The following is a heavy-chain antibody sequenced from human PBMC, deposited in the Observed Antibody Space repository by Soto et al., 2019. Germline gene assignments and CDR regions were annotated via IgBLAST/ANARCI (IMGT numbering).Heavy chain of an antibody. CDR1: GYPVTAYY. J-gene: IGHJ3*02. V-gene: IGHV1-2*02. Sequence: QLHLVQSGAVVKKPGASVTVSCSASGYPVTAYYMHWVRQAPGRGLEWMGGINPATGAAKYTQTFPGRVTMTRDTSKITVFMELGGLTSEDTAVFYCARGGGVGVAGSAAFDMWGQGTLVTVSS. CDR2: INPATGAA. D-gene: IGHD3-3*01. CDR3: ARGGGVGVAGSAAFDM.